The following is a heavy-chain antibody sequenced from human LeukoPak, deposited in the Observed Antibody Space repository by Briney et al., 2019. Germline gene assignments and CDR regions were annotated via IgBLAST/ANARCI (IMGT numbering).Heavy chain of an antibody. V-gene: IGHV4-39*01. CDR2: IYYTGNT. CDR3: ASPSKEYVAYGY. Sequence: ASETLSLTCTVSGGSIGSSSYYWGWIRQPPGKGLEWIGSIYYTGNTYYHPPLKSRVTISVDTSKNQFSLKLSSVTAADTAVYSFASPSKEYVAYGYWGQGTLVPVSP. CDR1: GGSIGSSSYY. D-gene: IGHD3-16*01. J-gene: IGHJ4*02.